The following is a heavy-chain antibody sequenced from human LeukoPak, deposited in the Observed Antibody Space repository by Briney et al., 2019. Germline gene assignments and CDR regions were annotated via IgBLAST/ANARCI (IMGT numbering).Heavy chain of an antibody. D-gene: IGHD3-22*01. J-gene: IGHJ4*02. CDR2: ISGGGVST. V-gene: IGHV3-23*01. CDR3: AKDAGRITMIVVGTVFDY. CDR1: GFTFSSYA. Sequence: PGGSLRLSCAASGFTFSSYAMSWVRQAPGMGLEWVSSISGGGVSTYYADSVKGRFTISRDNSKNTLYLQMNSLRAEDTAVYYCAKDAGRITMIVVGTVFDYWGQGTLVTVSS.